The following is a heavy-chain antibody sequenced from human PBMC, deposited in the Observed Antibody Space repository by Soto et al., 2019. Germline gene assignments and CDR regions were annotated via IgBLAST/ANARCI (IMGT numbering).Heavy chain of an antibody. CDR3: ARSTYYDILTGTAPYYYYMDV. D-gene: IGHD3-9*01. J-gene: IGHJ6*03. Sequence: GASVKVSCKASGYTFTSYGISWVRQAPGQGLEWMGWISAYNGNTNYAQKLKSRVTMTTDTSTSTAYIELRSLRSDVTAVYYCARSTYYDILTGTAPYYYYMDVWGKGTTVTVSS. CDR1: GYTFTSYG. CDR2: ISAYNGNT. V-gene: IGHV1-18*01.